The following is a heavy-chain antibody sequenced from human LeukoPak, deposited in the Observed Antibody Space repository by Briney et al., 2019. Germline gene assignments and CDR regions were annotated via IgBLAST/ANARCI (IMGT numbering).Heavy chain of an antibody. CDR1: GFTFSSHW. CDR2: IKEDGSEK. V-gene: IGHV3-7*01. CDR3: ARDSGGSGMGCFDY. J-gene: IGHJ4*02. D-gene: IGHD3-10*01. Sequence: GGSLRLSCAASGFTFSSHWMSWVRQAPGKGLEWVANIKEDGSEKYYVDSVKGRFTISRDNAKNSLYLQMNSLRAEDTAVYYCARDSGGSGMGCFDYWGQGTLVTVSS.